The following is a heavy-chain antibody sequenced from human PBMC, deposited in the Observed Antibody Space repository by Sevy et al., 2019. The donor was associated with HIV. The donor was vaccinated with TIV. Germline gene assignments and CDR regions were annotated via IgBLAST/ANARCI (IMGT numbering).Heavy chain of an antibody. J-gene: IGHJ4*02. D-gene: IGHD6-19*01. CDR2: ISPNGATS. Sequence: GGSLRLSCEVSGFTFGYFGMSWVRQAPGKGLEWVSGISPNGATSHYAASVRGRFTISRDNSKNRMYLQMSSLRAEDTAQYYCAKDTSGWYDALDQWGQGPLVTVSS. CDR3: AKDTSGWYDALDQ. V-gene: IGHV3-23*01. CDR1: GFTFGYFG.